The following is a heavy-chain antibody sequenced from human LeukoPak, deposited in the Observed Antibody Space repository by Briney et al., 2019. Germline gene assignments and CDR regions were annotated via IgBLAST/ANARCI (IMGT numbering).Heavy chain of an antibody. CDR3: ARQDATNYYDSSGSFDY. CDR2: INPGDSDA. Sequence: GESLKISCKGSGYSFTSYWIGWVRQMPGKGLEWMGIINPGDSDARYSPSFQGQVILSVDKSISTAYLQWSSLKASDTAMYYCARQDATNYYDSSGSFDYWGQGTLVTVSS. CDR1: GYSFTSYW. J-gene: IGHJ4*02. D-gene: IGHD3-22*01. V-gene: IGHV5-51*01.